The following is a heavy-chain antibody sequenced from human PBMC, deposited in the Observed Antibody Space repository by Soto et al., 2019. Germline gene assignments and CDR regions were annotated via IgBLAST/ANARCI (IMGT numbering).Heavy chain of an antibody. CDR2: ISYDGSNK. J-gene: IGHJ5*02. D-gene: IGHD2-15*01. CDR1: GFTFSSYA. V-gene: IGHV3-30-3*01. Sequence: QVQLVESGGGVVQPGRSLRLSCAASGFTFSSYAMHWVRQAPGKGLEWVAVISYDGSNKYYADSVKGRFTISRDNSKNXVXLLXNSLRAEDTAVYYCARDRSSRDCSGGSCSLNWFDPWGQGTLVTVSS. CDR3: ARDRSSRDCSGGSCSLNWFDP.